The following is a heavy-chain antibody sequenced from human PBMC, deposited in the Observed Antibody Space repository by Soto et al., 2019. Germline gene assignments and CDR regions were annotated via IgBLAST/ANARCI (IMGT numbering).Heavy chain of an antibody. CDR2: IYYSGST. CDR3: ARFNWEMGKYYYYYYMDV. J-gene: IGHJ6*03. V-gene: IGHV4-59*08. CDR1: GGSISSYY. D-gene: IGHD7-27*01. Sequence: PSETLSLTCTVSGGSISSYYWSWVRQPPGKGLEWIGYIYYSGSTNYNPSLKSRVTISVDTSKNQFSLKLSSVTAADTAVYYCARFNWEMGKYYYYYYMDVWGKGTTVTVSS.